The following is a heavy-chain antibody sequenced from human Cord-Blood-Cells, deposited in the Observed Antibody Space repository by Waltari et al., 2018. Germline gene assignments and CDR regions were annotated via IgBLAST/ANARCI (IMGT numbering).Heavy chain of an antibody. CDR2: ISWNSGSI. CDR3: AKAYYPRVATSPSLSAFDI. V-gene: IGHV3-9*01. CDR1: GFTFDDYA. J-gene: IGHJ3*02. Sequence: EVQLVESGGGLVQPGRSLRLSCAASGFTFDDYALHWVRQAPGKGLEWVSGISWNSGSIGYADSVKGRFTISRDNAKNSLYLQMNSLRAEDTALYYCAKAYYPRVATSPSLSAFDIWGQGTMVTVSS. D-gene: IGHD5-12*01.